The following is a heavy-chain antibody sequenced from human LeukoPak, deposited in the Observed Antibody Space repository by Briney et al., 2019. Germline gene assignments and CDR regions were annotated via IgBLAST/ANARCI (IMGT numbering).Heavy chain of an antibody. D-gene: IGHD3-22*01. CDR2: MYYSGST. V-gene: IGHV4-30-4*01. J-gene: IGHJ5*02. CDR1: GGSIISGDYY. Sequence: SSEPLSLTCTVSGGSIISGDYYWSWIRQPPGQGLEWIAYMYYSGSTYYNPSLKSRVTMSADTSKNQLSLKLSSVTAADTAVYYCARPYYYDSRIDPWGQGILVTVSS. CDR3: ARPYYYDSRIDP.